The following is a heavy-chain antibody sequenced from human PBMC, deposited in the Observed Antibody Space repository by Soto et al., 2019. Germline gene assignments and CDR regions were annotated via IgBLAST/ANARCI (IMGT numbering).Heavy chain of an antibody. J-gene: IGHJ4*02. V-gene: IGHV4-34*01. CDR1: GGSFSGYY. CDR3: ARGRHGVNSYYEFWSGYYPFDY. CDR2: INHRGST. Sequence: SETLSLTCAVYGGSFSGYYWSWIRQPPGKRLEWIGEINHRGSTNYNPSLKSRVTISVDTSKNQFSLKLSSVTAADTAVYYCARGRHGVNSYYEFWSGYYPFDYWGQATLVTVSS. D-gene: IGHD3-3*01.